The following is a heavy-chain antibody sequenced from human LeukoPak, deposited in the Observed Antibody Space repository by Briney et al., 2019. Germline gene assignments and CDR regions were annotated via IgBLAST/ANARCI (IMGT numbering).Heavy chain of an antibody. D-gene: IGHD5-12*01. J-gene: IGHJ1*01. CDR3: ARHAVVDAYPRYFQH. V-gene: IGHV4-59*08. CDR2: VYYTGSS. CDR1: GDSISSSY. Sequence: QSSETLSLTCTVSGDSISSSYWSWIRQPPGKGLEWIGYVYYTGSSYYNPSLKSRATTSIDMSKNQFSLRLTSVIAADTAVHYCARHAVVDAYPRYFQHWGQGTLITVSS.